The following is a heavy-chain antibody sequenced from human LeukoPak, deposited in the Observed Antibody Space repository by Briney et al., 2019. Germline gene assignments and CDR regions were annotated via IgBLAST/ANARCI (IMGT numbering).Heavy chain of an antibody. D-gene: IGHD2-15*01. CDR1: GGSFSGYY. J-gene: IGHJ3*02. CDR2: INHSGST. CDR3: ARGISDCSGGSCYSPYAFDI. Sequence: SETLSLTCAVYGGSFSGYYWSWLRQPPGKGLEWIGEINHSGSTKYNPSLKSRVTISVDTSKIQFSLKLSSVTAADTAVYYCARGISDCSGGSCYSPYAFDIWGQGTMVTVSS. V-gene: IGHV4-34*01.